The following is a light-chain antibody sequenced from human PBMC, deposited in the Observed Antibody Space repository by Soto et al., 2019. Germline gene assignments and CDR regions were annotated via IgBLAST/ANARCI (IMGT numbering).Light chain of an antibody. CDR3: QQYNNWPTWT. Sequence: EIVMTQSPATLSVSPGERATLFCRASQSISSRLAWYQQKPGQAPRLLIYGVFTRATGISARFSGSGSGTLFTLTISSLQSEDFAVYYCQQYNNWPTWTFGQGTKVDI. V-gene: IGKV3-15*01. J-gene: IGKJ1*01. CDR1: QSISSR. CDR2: GVF.